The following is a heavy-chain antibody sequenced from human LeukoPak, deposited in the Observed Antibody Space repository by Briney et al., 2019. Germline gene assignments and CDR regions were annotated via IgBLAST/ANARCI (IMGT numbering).Heavy chain of an antibody. CDR1: GFTFDDYD. CDR2: INWNGGST. J-gene: IGHJ4*02. CDR3: ARDLGSCSGGSCYSYLDY. D-gene: IGHD2-15*01. V-gene: IGHV3-20*04. Sequence: GGSLRLSCAASGFTFDDYDMSWVRQVPGKGLEWVSAINWNGGSTAYADSVKGRFTISRDNSKNTLYLQMNSLRAEDTAVYYCARDLGSCSGGSCYSYLDYWGQGTLVTVSS.